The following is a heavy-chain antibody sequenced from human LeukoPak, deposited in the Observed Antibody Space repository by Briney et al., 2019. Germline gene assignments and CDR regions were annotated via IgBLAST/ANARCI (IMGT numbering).Heavy chain of an antibody. CDR1: GYSFTGYY. V-gene: IGHV1-2*02. Sequence: ASVKVSCKTSGYSFTGYYMHWVRQAPGQGLEWMGWINPNNGDTNYAQKFQGRVTMTRDTSINTAYMELTRLRSDDTAMYYCARAYFDYLWGTYRPVFFDSWGQGTLVTVSS. J-gene: IGHJ4*02. D-gene: IGHD3-16*02. CDR2: INPNNGDT. CDR3: ARAYFDYLWGTYRPVFFDS.